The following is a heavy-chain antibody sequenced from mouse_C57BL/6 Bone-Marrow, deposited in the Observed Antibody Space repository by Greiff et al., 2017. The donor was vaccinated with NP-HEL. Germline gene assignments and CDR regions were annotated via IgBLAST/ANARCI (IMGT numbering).Heavy chain of an antibody. CDR2: IRNKANGERT. J-gene: IGHJ4*01. Sequence: EVQVVESGGGLVQPGGGRSRTGGGAGFTFTDYYMNWVRQPPGKALEWLGFIRNKANGERTEYCSSLTCPFTISRDNNKSILYLQMNALRAEDSATYFCARSIYYDYADDPFYAMDYWGQGTSVTVSS. D-gene: IGHD2-4*01. CDR1: GFTFTDYY. V-gene: IGHV7-3*01. CDR3: ARSIYYDYADDPFYAMDY.